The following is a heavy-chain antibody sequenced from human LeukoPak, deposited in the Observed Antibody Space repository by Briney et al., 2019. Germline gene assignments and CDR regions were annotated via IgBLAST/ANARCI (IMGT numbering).Heavy chain of an antibody. J-gene: IGHJ5*02. D-gene: IGHD3-16*01. CDR2: FHYSGST. V-gene: IGHV4-38-2*01. Sequence: SETLTLTCAVSGYSIRGINYWGWIRQSPGKGLEWIGNFHYSGSTYYNPSLRRRVTMSVETAKNQFSLSLNSVCAADTAIYYCSIRVRAPIGSKGPWFYPWG. CDR1: GYSIRGINY. CDR3: SIRVRAPIGSKGPWFYP.